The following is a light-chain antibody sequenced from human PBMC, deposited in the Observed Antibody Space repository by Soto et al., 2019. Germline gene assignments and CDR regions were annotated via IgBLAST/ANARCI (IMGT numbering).Light chain of an antibody. CDR2: GAS. CDR3: QQYNNWPWT. V-gene: IGKV3-15*01. Sequence: EIAMTQSPATLSVSPGERATLSCRASQSVSSNLAWYQQKPGQAPRLLIYGASTRATGIPARFSGSGSGTEFTLTISSLQSEDFAVYYCQQYNNWPWTFGQGTKEDIK. CDR1: QSVSSN. J-gene: IGKJ1*01.